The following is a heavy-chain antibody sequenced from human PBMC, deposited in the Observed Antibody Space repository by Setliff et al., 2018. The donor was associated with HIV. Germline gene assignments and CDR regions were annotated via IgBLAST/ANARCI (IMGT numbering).Heavy chain of an antibody. Sequence: ASVKVSCKASGNTFSSYGMSWVRQAPGQGLEWMGWINTYTGNPTYAQDFTGRFVFSLDTSVSTAYLQISSLKAEDIAVYYCARDGYYYDSSGHLAYYFDYWGQGTLVTVSS. CDR3: ARDGYYYDSSGHLAYYFDY. CDR1: GNTFSSYG. V-gene: IGHV7-4-1*02. D-gene: IGHD3-22*01. CDR2: INTYTGNP. J-gene: IGHJ4*02.